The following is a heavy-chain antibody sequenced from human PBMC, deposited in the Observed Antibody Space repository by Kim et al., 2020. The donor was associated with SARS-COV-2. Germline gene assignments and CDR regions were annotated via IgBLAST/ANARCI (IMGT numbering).Heavy chain of an antibody. CDR3: ARDSSSWYLGPYYYYGMDV. D-gene: IGHD6-13*01. J-gene: IGHJ6*02. CDR1: GFTFSSYW. CDR2: IKQDGSEK. V-gene: IGHV3-7*03. Sequence: GGSLRLSCAASGFTFSSYWMSWVRQAPGKGLEWVANIKQDGSEKYYVDSVKGRFTISRDNAKNSLYLQMNSLRAEDTAVYYCARDSSSWYLGPYYYYGMDVWGQGTTVTVSS.